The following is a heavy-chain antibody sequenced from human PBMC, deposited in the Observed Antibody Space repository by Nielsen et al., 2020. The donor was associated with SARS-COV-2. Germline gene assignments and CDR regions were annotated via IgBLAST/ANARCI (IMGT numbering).Heavy chain of an antibody. CDR1: GFTFSSHT. Sequence: GESLKISCVASGFTFSSHTMNWVRHAPGKGLEWVSSISTGSNYKYYADSVKGRFSISRDNAKNSLYLQMNSLRAEDTALYYCARDKGPGVSGTKFDYWGQGTLVTVSS. D-gene: IGHD1-7*01. CDR2: ISTGSNYK. V-gene: IGHV3-21*01. J-gene: IGHJ4*02. CDR3: ARDKGPGVSGTKFDY.